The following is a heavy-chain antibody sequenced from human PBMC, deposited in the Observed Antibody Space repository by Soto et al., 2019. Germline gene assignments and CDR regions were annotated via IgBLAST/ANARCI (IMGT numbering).Heavy chain of an antibody. V-gene: IGHV3-23*01. Sequence: EVQLLESGGVLVQPGGSLRLSCAASGFTFSTYAMSWVRQAPGKGLEWVSTISGSGGNTYYADSVKGMFTISRDNSSCTLYLHMSCLRAEDTAVYYCAHEPLEMAVNPFYYWGQGTLVTVSS. J-gene: IGHJ4*02. CDR3: AHEPLEMAVNPFYY. CDR1: GFTFSTYA. D-gene: IGHD6-19*01. CDR2: ISGSGGNT.